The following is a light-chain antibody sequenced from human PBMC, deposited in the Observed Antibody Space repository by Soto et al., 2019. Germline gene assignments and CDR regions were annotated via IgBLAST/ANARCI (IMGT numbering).Light chain of an antibody. J-gene: IGLJ1*01. Sequence: QSVLTQSPSASASLGASVKLTCTLSSGHSNYAIAWHQQQAEKGPRYLMKLNSDGSHSKGDGVPDRFSGSSSGAERYLTISPLQSEDEADYYCQTWGTGIRVFGTGTKLTVL. CDR1: SGHSNYA. V-gene: IGLV4-69*01. CDR3: QTWGTGIRV. CDR2: LNSDGSH.